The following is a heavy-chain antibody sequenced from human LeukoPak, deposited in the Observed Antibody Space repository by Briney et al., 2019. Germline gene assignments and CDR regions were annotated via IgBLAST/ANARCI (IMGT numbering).Heavy chain of an antibody. CDR2: IYYSGST. CDR1: GGSISSGGYS. V-gene: IGHV4-30-4*07. J-gene: IGHJ4*02. Sequence: SQTLSLTCAVSGGSISSGGYSWSWIRQPPGKGLEWIGYIYYSGSTYYNPSLKSRVTISVDTSKNQFSLKLSSVTAADTAVYYCARDRGDGYNSNFDYWGQGTLVTVSS. D-gene: IGHD5-24*01. CDR3: ARDRGDGYNSNFDY.